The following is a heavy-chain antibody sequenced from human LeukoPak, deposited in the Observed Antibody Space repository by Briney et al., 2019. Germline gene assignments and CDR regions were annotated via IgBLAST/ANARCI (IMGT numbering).Heavy chain of an antibody. D-gene: IGHD2-2*02. Sequence: SVTVSCKASGGTFSSYAISWVRQAPGQGLEWMGGIIPIFGTANYAQKFQGRVTITTDESTSTAYMELSSLRSEDTAVYYCARSLGYCSSTSCYTQYYYYYYMDIWGKGTTVTVSS. CDR1: GGTFSSYA. V-gene: IGHV1-69*05. CDR2: IIPIFGTA. CDR3: ARSLGYCSSTSCYTQYYYYYYMDI. J-gene: IGHJ6*03.